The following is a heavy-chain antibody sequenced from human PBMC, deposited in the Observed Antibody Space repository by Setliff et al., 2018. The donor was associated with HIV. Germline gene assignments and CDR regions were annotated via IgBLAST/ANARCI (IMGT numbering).Heavy chain of an antibody. V-gene: IGHV4-4*02. CDR2: IYHSGPT. Sequence: PSETLSLTCGVSGASLTSTNWWTWVRQSPGKGLQWIGEIYHSGPTNYNPSLAGRVTLSVDKSKNHFFLKLTSVTAADTAVYYCARGPLHPTAAVSTVVDSWGQGTLVTVSS. CDR3: ARGPLHPTAAVSTVVDS. CDR1: GASLTSTNW. J-gene: IGHJ4*02. D-gene: IGHD6-13*01.